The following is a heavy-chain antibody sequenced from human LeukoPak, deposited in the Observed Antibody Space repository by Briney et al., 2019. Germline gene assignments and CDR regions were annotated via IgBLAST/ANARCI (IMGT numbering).Heavy chain of an antibody. Sequence: GGSLRLSCAASGFSFRSHWMHWVRQAPGKGLVWVSRINSYGSSTLYVDSVKGRFTISRDNAKNTLYLQMNSLRAEDTAVYYCTTNTTTMGNFDYWGQGTLVTVSS. J-gene: IGHJ4*02. V-gene: IGHV3-74*01. CDR1: GFSFRSHW. CDR2: INSYGSST. D-gene: IGHD4-23*01. CDR3: TTNTTTMGNFDY.